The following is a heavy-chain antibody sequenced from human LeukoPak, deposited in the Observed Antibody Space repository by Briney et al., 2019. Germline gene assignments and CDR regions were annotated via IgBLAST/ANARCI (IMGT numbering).Heavy chain of an antibody. Sequence: ASVEVSCKASGYTFASYYMHWVRQAPGQGLEWMGIINPSGGSTSYAQKFQGRVTMTRDTSTSTVYMELSSLRSEDTAVYYCSAVAVDYYYYYMDVWGKGTTVTVSS. CDR1: GYTFASYY. V-gene: IGHV1-46*01. CDR2: INPSGGST. CDR3: SAVAVDYYYYYMDV. D-gene: IGHD2-15*01. J-gene: IGHJ6*03.